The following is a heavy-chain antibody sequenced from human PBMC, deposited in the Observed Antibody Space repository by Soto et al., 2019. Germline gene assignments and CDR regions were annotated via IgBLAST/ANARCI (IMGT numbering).Heavy chain of an antibody. CDR2: ISTYNGNA. CDR3: ARSRGYSYGYGDF. D-gene: IGHD5-18*01. CDR1: GYTFISYS. J-gene: IGHJ4*02. V-gene: IGHV1-18*01. Sequence: QVQLVQSGAEVKKPGAAVKVSCRTSGYTFISYSITWVRQAPGQGLEWMGGISTYNGNANYAQELQGRVTMTTDPSTSTAYMEMRSLRSDDTAVYYCARSRGYSYGYGDFWGQGTLVNVSS.